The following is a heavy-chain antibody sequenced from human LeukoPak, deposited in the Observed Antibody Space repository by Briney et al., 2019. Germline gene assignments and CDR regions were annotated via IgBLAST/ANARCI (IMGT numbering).Heavy chain of an antibody. CDR1: AFTFSDYS. CDR2: VKNDGKEK. J-gene: IGHJ5*02. V-gene: IGHV3-7*01. CDR3: RTGHSSGHA. Sequence: GGSLRLSCAASAFTFSDYSMNWVRQAQGKGLEWVGKVKNDGKEKYYVDSVKGRFTISRDNAKNSLYLQITSLRVEDTAVYYCRTGHSSGHAWGQGNLVTVSS. D-gene: IGHD5-12*01.